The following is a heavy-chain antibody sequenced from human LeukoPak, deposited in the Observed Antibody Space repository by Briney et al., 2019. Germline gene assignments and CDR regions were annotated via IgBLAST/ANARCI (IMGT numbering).Heavy chain of an antibody. V-gene: IGHV4-4*09. CDR2: IYTSGST. Sequence: SETLSLICTVSGGSIISYYWSWIRQPPGKGLEWIGYIYTSGSTNYNPSLKSRVTISVDTSKNQFSLKLSSVTAADTAVYYCARLTGAVNLYYYYMDVWGKGTTDTVSS. D-gene: IGHD7-27*01. J-gene: IGHJ6*03. CDR1: GGSIISYY. CDR3: ARLTGAVNLYYYYMDV.